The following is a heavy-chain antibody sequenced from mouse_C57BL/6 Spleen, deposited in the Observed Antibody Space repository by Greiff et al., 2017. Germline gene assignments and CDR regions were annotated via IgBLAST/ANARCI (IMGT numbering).Heavy chain of an antibody. J-gene: IGHJ2*01. Sequence: VQRVESGPGLVAPSQSLSITCTVSGFSLTSYAISWVRQPPGKGLEWLGVIWTGGGTNYNSALKSRLSISKDNSKSQVFLKMNSLQTDDTARYYCARNYYGSSPPFDYWGQGTTLTVSS. V-gene: IGHV2-9-1*01. CDR3: ARNYYGSSPPFDY. D-gene: IGHD1-1*01. CDR1: GFSLTSYA. CDR2: IWTGGGT.